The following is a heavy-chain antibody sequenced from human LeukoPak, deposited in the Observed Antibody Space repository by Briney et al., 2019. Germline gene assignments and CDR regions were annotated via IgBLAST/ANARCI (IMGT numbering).Heavy chain of an antibody. CDR2: IYPGDSDT. V-gene: IGHV5-51*01. CDR1: GYSFTSYW. D-gene: IGHD3-3*01. Sequence: GESLKISCKGSGYSFTSYWIGWARQMPGKGLEWMGIIYPGDSDTRYSPSFQGQVTISADKSISTAYLQWGSLKASDTAMYYCARHVTIFGVVTYYMDVWGKGTTVTVSS. J-gene: IGHJ6*03. CDR3: ARHVTIFGVVTYYMDV.